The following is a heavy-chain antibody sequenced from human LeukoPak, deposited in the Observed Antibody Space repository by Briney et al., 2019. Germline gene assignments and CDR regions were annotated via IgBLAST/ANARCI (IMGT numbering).Heavy chain of an antibody. V-gene: IGHV4-61*05. CDR3: ARHRVYNIYGPFDC. J-gene: IGHJ4*02. CDR2: IYYSGST. D-gene: IGHD5-18*01. CDR1: DGSISSSSYY. Sequence: SETLSLTCTVSDGSISSSSYYWGWIRQPPGKGLEWIGYIYYSGSTNFSPSLKSRVTMSVDTSKNQFSLKLSSVTAADTAVYYCARHRVYNIYGPFDCWGQGTLVTVSS.